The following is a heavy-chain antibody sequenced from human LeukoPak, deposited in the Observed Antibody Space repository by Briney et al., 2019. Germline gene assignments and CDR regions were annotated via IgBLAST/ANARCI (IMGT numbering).Heavy chain of an antibody. CDR2: IYYSGST. Sequence: PSQTLSLTCTVSEGTVSSGSYYASMIRQPPGKGLEWIGYIYYSGSTNYNPSLKSRVTISVDTSKNQFSLKLSSVTAADTAVYYCARNEWELPFDYWGQGTLVTVSS. D-gene: IGHD1-26*01. CDR1: EGTVSSGSYY. J-gene: IGHJ4*02. V-gene: IGHV4-61*01. CDR3: ARNEWELPFDY.